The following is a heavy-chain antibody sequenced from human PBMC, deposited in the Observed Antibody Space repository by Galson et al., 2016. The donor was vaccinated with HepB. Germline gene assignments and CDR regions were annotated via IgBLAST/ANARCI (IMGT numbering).Heavy chain of an antibody. D-gene: IGHD1-1*01. CDR1: GFTFSTFA. CDR2: ISGSGDRT. J-gene: IGHJ4*02. Sequence: SLRLSCAASGFTFSTFAITWVRRAPGKGLEWVSAISGSGDRTYYADSVKGRFTISRDNAKNSLFLHMNSLRVEDTGLYFCARDQSRGSTTPDYFDFWGRGTLVTVSS. CDR3: ARDQSRGSTTPDYFDF. V-gene: IGHV3-23*01.